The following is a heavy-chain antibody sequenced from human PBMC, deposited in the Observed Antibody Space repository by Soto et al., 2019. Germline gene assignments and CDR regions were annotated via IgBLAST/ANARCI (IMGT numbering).Heavy chain of an antibody. V-gene: IGHV1-18*01. Sequence: VKVSCKASGYTFTSYGISWVRQAPGQGLEWMGWISAYNGNTNYAQKLQGRVTMTTDTSTSTAYMELRSLRSDDTAVYYCARNQYCSGGSCYDWFDPWGQGTLVTVSS. CDR2: ISAYNGNT. D-gene: IGHD2-15*01. J-gene: IGHJ5*02. CDR1: GYTFTSYG. CDR3: ARNQYCSGGSCYDWFDP.